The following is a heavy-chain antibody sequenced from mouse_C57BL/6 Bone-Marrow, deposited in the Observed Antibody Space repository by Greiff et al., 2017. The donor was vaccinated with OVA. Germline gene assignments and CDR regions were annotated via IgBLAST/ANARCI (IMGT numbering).Heavy chain of an antibody. CDR3: ARGDNYPFDY. CDR2: ISYDGSN. Sequence: VQLKESGPGLVKPSQSLSLTCSVTGYSITSGYYWNWIRQFPGNKLEWMGYISYDGSNNYNPSLKNRISITRDTSKNQFFLKLNSVTTEDTATYYCARGDNYPFDYWGQGTTLTVSS. D-gene: IGHD1-3*01. V-gene: IGHV3-6*01. J-gene: IGHJ2*01. CDR1: GYSITSGYY.